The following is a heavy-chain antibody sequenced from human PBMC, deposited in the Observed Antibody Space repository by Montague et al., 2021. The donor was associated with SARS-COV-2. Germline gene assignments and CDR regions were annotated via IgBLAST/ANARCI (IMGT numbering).Heavy chain of an antibody. Sequence: SETLSLTCAVSGGSFNGYYWGWIRQPPGKGLEWVGEINHRGSPTYNPSLKSRVTISADTSKNQFSLRLTSVTAADTATYFCARGKEDFFMAVVVVTAASYYFDYWGQGTLVTVSS. D-gene: IGHD3-22*01. V-gene: IGHV4-34*01. CDR3: ARGKEDFFMAVVVVTAASYYFDY. CDR1: GGSFNGYY. J-gene: IGHJ4*02. CDR2: INHRGSP.